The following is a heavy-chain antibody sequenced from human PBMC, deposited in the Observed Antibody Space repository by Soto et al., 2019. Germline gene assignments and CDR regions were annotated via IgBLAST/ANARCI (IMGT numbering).Heavy chain of an antibody. CDR1: GYTFTSYY. D-gene: IGHD3-22*01. J-gene: IGHJ4*02. CDR3: ATSPPDNSSGYSDFDY. V-gene: IGHV1-24*01. Sequence: ASVKVSCKASGYTFTSYYMHWVRQVPGQGLEWMGGFDPEDGETIYAQKFQGRVTMTEDTSTDTAYMELSSLRSEDTAVYYCATSPPDNSSGYSDFDYWGQGTLVTVSS. CDR2: FDPEDGET.